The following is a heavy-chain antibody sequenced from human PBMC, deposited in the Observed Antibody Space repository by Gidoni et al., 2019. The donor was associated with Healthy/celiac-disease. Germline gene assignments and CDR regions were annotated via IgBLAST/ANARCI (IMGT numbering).Heavy chain of an antibody. J-gene: IGHJ4*02. CDR2: IYYSGST. Sequence: QVQLQESGPGLVKPSETLSLTCTVSGGSISSYYWSWIQQPPGKGLEWIGYIYYSGSTNYNPSLKSRVTISVDTSKNQFSLKLSSVTAADTAVYYCARAAIAAAYFDYWGQGTLVTVSS. CDR1: GGSISSYY. V-gene: IGHV4-59*08. D-gene: IGHD6-13*01. CDR3: ARAAIAAAYFDY.